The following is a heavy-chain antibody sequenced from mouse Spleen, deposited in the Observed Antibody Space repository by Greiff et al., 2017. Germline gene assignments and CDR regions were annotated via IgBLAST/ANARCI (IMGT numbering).Heavy chain of an antibody. CDR1: GYTFTSYW. CDR3: ARNPSYYSNYAYFDD. CDR2: INPNNGGT. D-gene: IGHD2-5*01. Sequence: VQLQQPGTELVKPGASVKLSCKASGYTFTSYWMHWVKQRPGQGLEWIGNINPNNGGTSYNQKFKGKATLTVNKSSSTAYMELRSLTSEDSAVYYCARNPSYYSNYAYFDDWGQGTTLTVSS. V-gene: IGHV1-53*01. J-gene: IGHJ2*01.